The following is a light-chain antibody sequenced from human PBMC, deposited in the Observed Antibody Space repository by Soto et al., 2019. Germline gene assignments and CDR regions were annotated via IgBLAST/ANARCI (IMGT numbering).Light chain of an antibody. CDR3: CSYTSSSTHV. CDR1: SSNVGGYNF. CDR2: DVN. V-gene: IGLV2-14*03. J-gene: IGLJ1*01. Sequence: QSALTQPASVSGSPGQSITISCTGTSSNVGGYNFVSWYQQHPGKVPKLMIFDVNRRPSGVSDRFSGSKSGNTASLTISGLQAEDEGDYYCCSYTSSSTHVFGSGTKLTVL.